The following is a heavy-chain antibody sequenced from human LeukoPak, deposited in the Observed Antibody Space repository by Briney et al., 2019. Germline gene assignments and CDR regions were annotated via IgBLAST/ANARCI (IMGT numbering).Heavy chain of an antibody. J-gene: IGHJ6*03. D-gene: IGHD3-10*01. V-gene: IGHV3-66*01. CDR1: GFTASSNY. Sequence: QAGGSLRLSCAASGFTASSNYMSWVRQAPGKGLEWVSVIYSGGSTYYADSVKGRFTISRDNSKNTLYLQMNSLRAEDTAVYYCARTGVWGDYMDVWGKGTTVTISS. CDR3: ARTGVWGDYMDV. CDR2: IYSGGST.